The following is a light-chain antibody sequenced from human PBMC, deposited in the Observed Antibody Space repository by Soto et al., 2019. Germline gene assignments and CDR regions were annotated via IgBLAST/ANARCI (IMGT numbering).Light chain of an antibody. J-gene: IGKJ5*01. Sequence: EIVLTQSPGTLSSSPGERATLSCRASQSVSSSYLAWYQQKPGQPPRLLIYAASSRATGIPDRFSGSGSGTDFTLTISRLEPEDFAVYYCQQYGSSPLVTFGQGTRLEIK. V-gene: IGKV3-20*01. CDR1: QSVSSSY. CDR3: QQYGSSPLVT. CDR2: AAS.